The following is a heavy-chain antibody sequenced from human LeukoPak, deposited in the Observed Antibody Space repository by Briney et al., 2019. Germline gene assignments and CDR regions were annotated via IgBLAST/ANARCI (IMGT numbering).Heavy chain of an antibody. V-gene: IGHV3-23*01. Sequence: GGSLRLSCAASGFTFSRNGMTWVRQAPGKGLEWVSAISGSGGNTYYADSVKGRFTISRDNSKNTLFLQMDSLRAEDTAVYYCAKGGFGRPFDYWGQGTLVTVSS. CDR3: AKGGFGRPFDY. CDR2: ISGSGGNT. J-gene: IGHJ4*02. CDR1: GFTFSRNG. D-gene: IGHD3-10*01.